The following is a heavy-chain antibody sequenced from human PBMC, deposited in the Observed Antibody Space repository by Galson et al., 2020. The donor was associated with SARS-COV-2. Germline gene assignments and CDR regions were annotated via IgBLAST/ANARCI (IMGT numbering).Heavy chain of an antibody. CDR1: GGSISSGANF. CDR2: IYYRGKT. CDR3: AKVPDYYGAGTDVDL. Sequence: SETLSLTCTVSGGSISSGANFWSWIRQPPGKGLEWIGYIYYRGKTYYNQSLKTRLTISLDTSKNQFSLRLTSVTAADTAIYYCAKVPDYYGAGTDVDLWGQGTQVAVSS. D-gene: IGHD3-10*01. J-gene: IGHJ5*02. V-gene: IGHV4-31*03.